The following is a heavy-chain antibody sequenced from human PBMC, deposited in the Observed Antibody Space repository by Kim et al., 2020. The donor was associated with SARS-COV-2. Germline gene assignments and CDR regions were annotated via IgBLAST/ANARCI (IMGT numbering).Heavy chain of an antibody. Sequence: GGSLRLSCAASGFTFSSYWMHWVHQAPGKGLVWVSRINSDGSSTSYADSVKGRFTISRDNAKNTLYLQMNSLRAEDTAVYYCARDRVTMVRGVYYYYGMDVWGQGTTVTVSS. D-gene: IGHD3-10*01. J-gene: IGHJ6*02. V-gene: IGHV3-74*01. CDR3: ARDRVTMVRGVYYYYGMDV. CDR2: INSDGSST. CDR1: GFTFSSYW.